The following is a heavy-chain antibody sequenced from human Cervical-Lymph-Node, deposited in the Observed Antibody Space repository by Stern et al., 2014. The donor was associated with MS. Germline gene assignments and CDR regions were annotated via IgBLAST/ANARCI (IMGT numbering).Heavy chain of an antibody. CDR2: INPSGGST. Sequence: QVQLVQSGAEVKKPGASVKVSCKASGYTFTSYYMHWVRQAPGQGLERMGIINPSGGSTSYAQKFQGRVTMTRDTSTSTVYMELSSLRSEDTAVYYCARFEGGSWYHGALDYWGQGTLVTVSS. D-gene: IGHD6-13*01. CDR1: GYTFTSYY. CDR3: ARFEGGSWYHGALDY. J-gene: IGHJ4*02. V-gene: IGHV1-46*01.